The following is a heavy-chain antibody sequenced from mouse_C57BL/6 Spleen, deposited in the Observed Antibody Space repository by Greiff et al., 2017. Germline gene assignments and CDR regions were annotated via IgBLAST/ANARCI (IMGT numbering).Heavy chain of an antibody. CDR3: ARGNYGSSYGYFDY. J-gene: IGHJ2*01. Sequence: EVQLVESGGGLVQPGGSLKLSCAASGFTFSDYYMYWVRQTPEKRLEWVAYISNGGGSTYYPDTVKGRFTISRDNAKNTLYLQMSRLKSEDTAMYYCARGNYGSSYGYFDYWGQGTTLTVSS. CDR2: ISNGGGST. CDR1: GFTFSDYY. V-gene: IGHV5-12*01. D-gene: IGHD1-1*01.